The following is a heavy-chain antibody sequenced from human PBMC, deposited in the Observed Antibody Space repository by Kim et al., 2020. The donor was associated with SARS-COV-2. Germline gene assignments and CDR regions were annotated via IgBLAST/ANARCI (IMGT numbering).Heavy chain of an antibody. CDR3: ARDRGVVAAAGYGMDV. J-gene: IGHJ6*02. D-gene: IGHD6-13*01. Sequence: DSVKGRFTNSRDNSKNTLYLQMNSLGAEDTAVYYCARDRGVVAAAGYGMDVWGQGTTVTVSS. V-gene: IGHV3-30*07.